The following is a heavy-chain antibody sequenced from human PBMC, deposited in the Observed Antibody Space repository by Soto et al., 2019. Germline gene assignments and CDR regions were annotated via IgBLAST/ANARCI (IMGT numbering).Heavy chain of an antibody. CDR2: ISGSGGST. D-gene: IGHD6-13*01. CDR3: AKPVAAPPRYYYYGMDV. J-gene: IGHJ6*02. CDR1: GFTFSSYA. V-gene: IGHV3-23*01. Sequence: LRLSCAASGFTFSSYAMSWVRQAPGKGLEWVSAISGSGGSTYYADSVKGRFTISRDNSKNTLYLQMNSLRAEDTAVYYCAKPVAAPPRYYYYGMDVWGQGTTVTVSS.